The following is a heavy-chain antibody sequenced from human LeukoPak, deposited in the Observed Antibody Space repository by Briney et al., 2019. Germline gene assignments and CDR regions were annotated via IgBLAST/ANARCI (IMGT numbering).Heavy chain of an antibody. V-gene: IGHV4-59*01. D-gene: IGHD3-3*01. CDR1: GGSISSYY. J-gene: IGHJ5*02. CDR3: ARGFRDTIIAVLLPDWFDP. CDR2: MYYSGST. Sequence: SETLSLTCTVSGGSISSYYWSWIRQPPGKGLQWIGYMYYSGSTNYNPSLKSRVTISVDTSKNQFSLKLSSVTAADTAVYYCARGFRDTIIAVLLPDWFDPWGQGTLVTVSS.